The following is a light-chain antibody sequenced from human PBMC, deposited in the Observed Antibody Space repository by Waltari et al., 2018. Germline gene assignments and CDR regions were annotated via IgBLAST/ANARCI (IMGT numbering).Light chain of an antibody. CDR3: QSYDSSLSGSV. V-gene: IGLV1-40*01. J-gene: IGLJ2*01. Sequence: QSGLTQPPSVSGAPGQRVTISCTGSSSNIGAGYDVHWYQLLPGTAPKLLIYGTSNRPPGGPDRFSGSKSGTSAALAITGLQAEDEAGYYCQSYDSSLSGSVFGGGTKLTVL. CDR1: SSNIGAGYD. CDR2: GTS.